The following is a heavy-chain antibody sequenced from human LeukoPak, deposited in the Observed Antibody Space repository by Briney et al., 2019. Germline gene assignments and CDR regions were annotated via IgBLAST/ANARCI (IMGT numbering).Heavy chain of an antibody. Sequence: PGGSLRLSCAASGFTFSSYGMHWVRQAPGEGLEWVAVISYDGSNKYYADSVKGRFTISRDNSKNTLYLQMNSLRAEDTAVYYCAKESSSGYNHYYYGMDVWGQGTTVTVSS. CDR1: GFTFSSYG. J-gene: IGHJ6*02. CDR2: ISYDGSNK. V-gene: IGHV3-30*18. D-gene: IGHD3-22*01. CDR3: AKESSSGYNHYYYGMDV.